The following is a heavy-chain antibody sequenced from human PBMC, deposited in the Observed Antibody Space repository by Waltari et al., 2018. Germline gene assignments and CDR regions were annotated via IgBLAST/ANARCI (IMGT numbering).Heavy chain of an antibody. CDR3: ARGARAAAGHYYYYGMDV. J-gene: IGHJ6*02. Sequence: QVQLVQSGAEVKKPGASVKVSCKASGSPFTGYYMHWVRQAPGPGLEWMGWINPNSGGTNYAQKFQGWVTMTRDTSISTAYMELSRLRSDDTAVYYCARGARAAAGHYYYYGMDVWGQGTTVTVSS. D-gene: IGHD6-13*01. CDR1: GSPFTGYY. V-gene: IGHV1-2*04. CDR2: INPNSGGT.